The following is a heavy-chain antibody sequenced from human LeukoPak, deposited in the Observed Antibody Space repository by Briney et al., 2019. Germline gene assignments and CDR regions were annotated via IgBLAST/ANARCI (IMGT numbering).Heavy chain of an antibody. V-gene: IGHV1-8*01. CDR3: ARGDRYVWGSYRAERTPFDY. J-gene: IGHJ4*02. CDR2: MNPNRGNT. D-gene: IGHD3-16*02. CDR1: GYTFTSYD. Sequence: GASVKVSCKASGYTFTSYDINWVRQATGQGLEWMGWMNPNRGNTGYAQKFQGRVTMTRNTSISTAYMELSSLRSEDTAVYYCARGDRYVWGSYRAERTPFDYWGQGTLVTVSS.